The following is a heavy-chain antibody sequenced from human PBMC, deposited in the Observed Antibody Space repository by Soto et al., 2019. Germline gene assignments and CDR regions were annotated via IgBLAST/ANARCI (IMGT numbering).Heavy chain of an antibody. CDR2: IRSKAYGGTT. CDR1: GFTFGDYA. D-gene: IGHD2-2*01. J-gene: IGHJ5*02. CDR3: TYCSSTSCYDNWFDP. V-gene: IGHV3-49*01. Sequence: PGGSLRLSCTASGFTFGDYAMSWFRQAPGKGLEWVGFIRSKAYGGTTEYTASVKGRFTISRDDSKSIAYLQMNSLKTEDTAVYYCTYCSSTSCYDNWFDPWGQGTLVTVSS.